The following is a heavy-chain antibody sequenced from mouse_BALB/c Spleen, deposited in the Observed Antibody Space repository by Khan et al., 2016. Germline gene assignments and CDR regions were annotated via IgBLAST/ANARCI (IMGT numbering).Heavy chain of an antibody. CDR3: NAGWPGHDDDAMDD. Sequence: IQLVQSGAELVRSGASVKLSCTASGFNIQDYYIHWVKQRPEQGLEWIGWIDPENGDTEYAPTFQGKATMTVDTSSNTAYLQLSSLTSEDTAVYYCNAGWPGHDDDAMDDWGQGTSVTVSS. J-gene: IGHJ4*01. CDR2: IDPENGDT. V-gene: IGHV14-4*02. D-gene: IGHD2-4*01. CDR1: GFNIQDYY.